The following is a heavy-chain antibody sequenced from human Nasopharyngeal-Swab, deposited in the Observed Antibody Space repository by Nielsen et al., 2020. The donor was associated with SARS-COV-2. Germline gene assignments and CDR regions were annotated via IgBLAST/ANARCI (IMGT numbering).Heavy chain of an antibody. J-gene: IGHJ6*03. D-gene: IGHD3-3*01. Sequence: WIRQPPGKGLEWVANIKQDGSEKYYVDSVKGRFTISRDNAKNSLYLQMNSLRAEDTAVCYCARGASGYYDFWSGYYRYYYYYYMDVWGKGTTVTVSS. V-gene: IGHV3-7*01. CDR2: IKQDGSEK. CDR3: ARGASGYYDFWSGYYRYYYYYYMDV.